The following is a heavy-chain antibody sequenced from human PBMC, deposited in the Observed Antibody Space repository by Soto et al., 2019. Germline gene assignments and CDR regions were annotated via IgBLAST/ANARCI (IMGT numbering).Heavy chain of an antibody. Sequence: QVQLQESGPGLVKPSGTLSLTCAVSGGSISSSNWWSWVRQPPGKGLEWIGEIYHSGSTNYNPSRKIQCTISVDKAKTQCSLKLRSVTAADTAVYYCARDVPFGSGSRKFDPWGQGTLVTVSS. D-gene: IGHD3-10*01. CDR3: ARDVPFGSGSRKFDP. CDR1: GGSISSSNW. V-gene: IGHV4-4*02. J-gene: IGHJ5*02. CDR2: IYHSGST.